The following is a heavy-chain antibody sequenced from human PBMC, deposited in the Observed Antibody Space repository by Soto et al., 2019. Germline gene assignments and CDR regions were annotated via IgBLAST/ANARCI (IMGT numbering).Heavy chain of an antibody. CDR1: GFTFSSYA. D-gene: IGHD3-22*01. CDR2: ISGSGGST. V-gene: IGHV3-23*01. J-gene: IGHJ6*02. CDR3: CTISHYSDTSGYYYYYGMDV. Sequence: EVQLLESGGGLVQPGGSLRLSCAASGFTFSSYAMSWVRQAPGKGLEWVSAISGSGGSTYYADSVKGRFTISRDNSKNTLYLQMNSLRAEDTAVYYCCTISHYSDTSGYYYYYGMDVWGQGTTVTVSS.